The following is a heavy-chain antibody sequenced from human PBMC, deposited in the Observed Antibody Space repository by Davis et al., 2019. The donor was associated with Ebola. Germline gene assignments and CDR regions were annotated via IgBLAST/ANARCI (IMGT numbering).Heavy chain of an antibody. CDR3: ASFTFGRGGY. CDR1: GASISSYY. D-gene: IGHD3-16*01. CDR2: IYYSGST. Sequence: MPSETLSLTCSVSGASISSYYWSWIRQPPGKGLEWIGYIYYSGSTNYNPSLESRVTISVDTSKNQFSLKLTSVTAADTAVYYCASFTFGRGGYWGQGTLVNVSS. V-gene: IGHV4-59*12. J-gene: IGHJ4*01.